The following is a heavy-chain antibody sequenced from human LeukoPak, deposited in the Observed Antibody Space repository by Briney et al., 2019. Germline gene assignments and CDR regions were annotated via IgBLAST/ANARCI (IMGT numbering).Heavy chain of an antibody. V-gene: IGHV3-7*01. Sequence: GGSLILSRAASGFTFSGYWMSWVRQAPGKGLEWVANIKPDGSDKAYVDSVKGRFTISRDNTKNSLYLQMSSLRAEDTAVYYCARAMNWGQGTLVSVSS. J-gene: IGHJ4*02. CDR2: IKPDGSDK. CDR1: GFTFSGYW. CDR3: ARAMN.